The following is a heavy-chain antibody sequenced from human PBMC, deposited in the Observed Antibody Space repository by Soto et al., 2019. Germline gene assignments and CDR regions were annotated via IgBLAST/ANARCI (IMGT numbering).Heavy chain of an antibody. CDR2: INHSGST. Sequence: SETLSLTCAVYGGSFSGYYWSWIRQPPGKGLEWIGEINHSGSTNYNPSLKSRVTISVDTSKNQFSLKLGSVTAADTAVYYCAIPWRVRGVIKNYYYYGMDVWGQGTTVTVSS. J-gene: IGHJ6*02. CDR3: AIPWRVRGVIKNYYYYGMDV. CDR1: GGSFSGYY. V-gene: IGHV4-34*01. D-gene: IGHD3-10*01.